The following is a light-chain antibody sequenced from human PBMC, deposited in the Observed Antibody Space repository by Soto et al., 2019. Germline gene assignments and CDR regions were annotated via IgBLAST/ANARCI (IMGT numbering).Light chain of an antibody. V-gene: IGKV1D-12*01. Sequence: DIQMTQSPSSVSASVGDRVTISCRASQGIGTWLAWYQQKPGKAPKLLIYAASKLQSGVPSRFSGSGSGTDFPLTISSLQSEDSASYYCQQANSFPPGFGPGTKVDIK. CDR2: AAS. CDR1: QGIGTW. CDR3: QQANSFPPG. J-gene: IGKJ3*01.